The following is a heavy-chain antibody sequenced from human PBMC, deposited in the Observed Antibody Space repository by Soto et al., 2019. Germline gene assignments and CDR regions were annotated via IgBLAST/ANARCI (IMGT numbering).Heavy chain of an antibody. J-gene: IGHJ4*02. V-gene: IGHV3-33*01. CDR1: GFTFSSYG. CDR2: IWYDGSNK. D-gene: IGHD5-18*01. Sequence: QVQLVESGGGEVQPGRSLSLSCAASGFTFSSYGMHWVRQAPGKGLEWVAVIWYDGSNKYYADSVNGRFTISRDNSKNTLYLQMNSLRAEDTAVYYCARDMDTAMVHDYWGQGTLVTVSS. CDR3: ARDMDTAMVHDY.